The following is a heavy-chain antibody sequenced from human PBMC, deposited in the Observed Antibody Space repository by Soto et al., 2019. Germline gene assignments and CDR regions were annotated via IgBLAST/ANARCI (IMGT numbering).Heavy chain of an antibody. V-gene: IGHV3-74*03. CDR2: ISNDETN. CDR1: GLTLSRYW. J-gene: IGHJ4*02. Sequence: GGSLRLSCAASGLTLSRYWMHWVRQAPGKGLMWVSKISNDETNVITAYADSVKGRFTISRDDAKNTLYPQMNSVRPEDTALYYCASLSAPVDFWGQGAQVTVSS. CDR3: ASLSAPVDF. D-gene: IGHD6-25*01.